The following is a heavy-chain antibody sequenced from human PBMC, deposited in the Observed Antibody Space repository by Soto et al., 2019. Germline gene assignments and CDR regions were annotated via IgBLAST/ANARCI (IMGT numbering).Heavy chain of an antibody. Sequence: GSLRLACEAPGFTCSGYWMSWVRQAPGKGLEWVADIKHDGSVQYYVDSVKGRLTISRDNAKKQLYLQMNGLRAEDTALYYCARAPYSNAWYRFDLWGQGTLVTVSS. CDR3: ARAPYSNAWYRFDL. V-gene: IGHV3-7*03. J-gene: IGHJ4*02. CDR1: GFTCSGYW. CDR2: IKHDGSVQ. D-gene: IGHD4-4*01.